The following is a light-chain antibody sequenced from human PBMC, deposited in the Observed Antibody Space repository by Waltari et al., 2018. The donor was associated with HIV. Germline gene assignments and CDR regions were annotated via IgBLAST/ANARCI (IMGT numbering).Light chain of an antibody. CDR1: SSNIGRNY. V-gene: IGLV1-47*01. CDR3: AAWDDRLSGWV. Sequence: QSVLTQPPSASGTPGQRVTISCSGSSSNIGRNYVYWYQQLPRTAPKLLIHGNNQRPAGVPDRFSGSKSGTSVSLAISGLRSEDEADYYCAAWDDRLSGWVFGGGTKLTV. CDR2: GNN. J-gene: IGLJ3*02.